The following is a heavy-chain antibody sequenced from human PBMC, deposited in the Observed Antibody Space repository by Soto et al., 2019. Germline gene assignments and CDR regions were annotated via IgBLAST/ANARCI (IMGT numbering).Heavy chain of an antibody. V-gene: IGHV2-5*01. J-gene: IGHJ5*02. CDR1: GFSLSTSGVG. Sequence: QITLKESGPTLVKPTQTLTLTCTFSGFSLSTSGVGVGWIRQPPGKALEWLALIYWNDDKRYSPSLKSRLTITKDTSKNQVVLTMTNMDPVDTATYYCAHRQRNYDYVWGSYRDTNWFDPWGQGTLVTVSS. D-gene: IGHD3-16*02. CDR2: IYWNDDK. CDR3: AHRQRNYDYVWGSYRDTNWFDP.